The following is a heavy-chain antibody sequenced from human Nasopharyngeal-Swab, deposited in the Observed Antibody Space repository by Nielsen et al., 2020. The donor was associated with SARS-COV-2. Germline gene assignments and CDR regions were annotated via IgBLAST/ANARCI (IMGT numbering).Heavy chain of an antibody. V-gene: IGHV1-18*01. D-gene: IGHD6-13*01. CDR3: ARDFGIAAAGGYYYYYYMDV. J-gene: IGHJ6*03. CDR2: ISAYNGNT. Sequence: WVRQAPGQGLEWMGWISAYNGNTNYAQKLQGRVTMTTDTSTSTAYMELRSLRSDDTAVYYCARDFGIAAAGGYYYYYYMDVWGKGTMVTVSS.